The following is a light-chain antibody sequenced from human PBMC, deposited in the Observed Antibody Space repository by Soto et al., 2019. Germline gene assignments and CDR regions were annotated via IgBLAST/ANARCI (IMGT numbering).Light chain of an antibody. CDR3: QQYGTSPYT. J-gene: IGKJ2*01. V-gene: IGKV3-20*01. CDR1: QSVRSSY. Sequence: EIVLTQYPGTLSLAPGERATLSCRASQSVRSSYLAWYQQRPGQAPRLLISGASSRATGIPDRFSGSGSGTDFTLSISGLEPEDFAVYYCQQYGTSPYTFGQGTKLEIK. CDR2: GAS.